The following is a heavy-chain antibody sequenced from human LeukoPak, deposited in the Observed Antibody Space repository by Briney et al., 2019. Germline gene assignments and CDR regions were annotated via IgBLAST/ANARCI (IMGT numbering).Heavy chain of an antibody. CDR3: ASPMTFVVRGVAGIDAFDI. CDR1: GVSISSGGYY. J-gene: IGHJ3*02. V-gene: IGHV4-30-2*01. CDR2: ISHSGTT. Sequence: SQTLSLTYTVSGVSISSGGYYWTWIRQPPGKGLEWIGYISHSGTTYYNPSLRSGVTISVDRSKNLFSLRLSSVTAADTAIYYCASPMTFVVRGVAGIDAFDIWGQGTMVTVSS. D-gene: IGHD3-10*01.